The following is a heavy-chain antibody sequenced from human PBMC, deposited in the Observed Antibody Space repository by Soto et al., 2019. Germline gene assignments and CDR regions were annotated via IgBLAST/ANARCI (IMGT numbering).Heavy chain of an antibody. Sequence: HPGGSLRLSCAASGFTFSNFWMGWVRQAPGKGLEWVANIKHDGSEKYYVDSLKGRFTISRDNAKNSLSLQIDSLRAEDTAVYYCARPLGWRDAFDIWGQGTMVTVSS. CDR2: IKHDGSEK. CDR1: GFTFSNFW. CDR3: ARPLGWRDAFDI. D-gene: IGHD2-15*01. J-gene: IGHJ3*02. V-gene: IGHV3-7*01.